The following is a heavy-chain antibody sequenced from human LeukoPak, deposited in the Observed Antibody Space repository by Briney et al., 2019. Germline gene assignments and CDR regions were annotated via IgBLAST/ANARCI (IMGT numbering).Heavy chain of an antibody. CDR2: IYYSGST. CDR3: ARAPWEGVVVVAAGWFDP. J-gene: IGHJ5*02. Sequence: SETLSLTCTVSGGSISSSSYYWDWIRQPPGKGLEWIGSIYYSGSTYYNPSLKSRVTISVDTSKNQFSLKLSSVTAADTAVYYCARAPWEGVVVVAAGWFDPWGQGTLVTVSS. CDR1: GGSISSSSYY. V-gene: IGHV4-39*07. D-gene: IGHD2-15*01.